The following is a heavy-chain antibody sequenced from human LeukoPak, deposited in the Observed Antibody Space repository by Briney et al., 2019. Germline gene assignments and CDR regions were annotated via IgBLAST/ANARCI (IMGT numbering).Heavy chain of an antibody. CDR2: IVGSGAST. V-gene: IGHV3-23*01. Sequence: GGSLRLSCAASGFTFSNYAMSWVRQVPGKGLEGVSAIVGSGASTYYADSVKGRFTISRDNSKNTLYLQMDSLRAEDTAVYYCAKKLTGSYYNPYDYWGQGTLVTVSS. CDR3: AKKLTGSYYNPYDY. D-gene: IGHD3-10*01. CDR1: GFTFSNYA. J-gene: IGHJ4*02.